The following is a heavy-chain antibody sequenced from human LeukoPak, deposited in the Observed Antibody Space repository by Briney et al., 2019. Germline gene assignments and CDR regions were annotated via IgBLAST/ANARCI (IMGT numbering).Heavy chain of an antibody. CDR1: GFTFSSYG. J-gene: IGHJ4*02. Sequence: PGGSLRLSCAASGFTFSSYGMHWVRQAAGKGLEWVSVIWYDGSNKYYADSVKGRFTISRDNSKNTLYLQMNSLRAEDTAVYYCAREGNSGSYSDFDYWGQGTLVTVSS. V-gene: IGHV3-33*01. CDR3: AREGNSGSYSDFDY. CDR2: IWYDGSNK. D-gene: IGHD1-26*01.